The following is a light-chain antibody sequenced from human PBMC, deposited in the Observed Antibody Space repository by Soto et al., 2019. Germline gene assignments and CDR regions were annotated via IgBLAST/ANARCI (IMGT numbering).Light chain of an antibody. CDR1: SSDVGGYNF. V-gene: IGLV2-8*01. Sequence: QSALTQPPSASGSPGQSVAISCTGTSSDVGGYNFVSWYQQHPGKAPKLIIYEVTKRPSGVPDRFSGSKSGNTASLTVSGLQAEDEADYYCSSFAGNNNLRFGGGTQVTVL. CDR2: EVT. CDR3: SSFAGNNNLR. J-gene: IGLJ2*01.